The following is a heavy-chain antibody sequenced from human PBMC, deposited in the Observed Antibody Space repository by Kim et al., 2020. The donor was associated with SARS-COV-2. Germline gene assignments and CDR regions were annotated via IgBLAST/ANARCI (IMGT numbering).Heavy chain of an antibody. CDR1: GGSISSGGYY. J-gene: IGHJ3*02. V-gene: IGHV4-31*03. CDR2: IYYSGST. Sequence: SETLSLTCTVSGGSISSGGYYWSWIRQHPGKGLEWIGYIYYSGSTYYNPSLKSRVTISVDTSKNQFSLKLSSVTAADTAVYYCARDLGTMVRGVTEDAFDSWGQGTMVTVSS. CDR3: ARDLGTMVRGVTEDAFDS. D-gene: IGHD3-10*01.